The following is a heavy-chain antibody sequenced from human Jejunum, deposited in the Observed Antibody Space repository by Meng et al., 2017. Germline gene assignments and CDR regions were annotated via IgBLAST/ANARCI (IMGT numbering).Heavy chain of an antibody. CDR1: GYTFTSYG. V-gene: IGHV1-18*01. J-gene: IGHJ4*02. D-gene: IGHD2-21*02. CDR3: ARQYCGGDCYSREFDY. CDR2: ISAYNSNT. Sequence: ASVKVSCKTSGYTFTSYGINWVRQAPGQGREWMGWISAYNSNTNYAQKLQGRLTMTTDTSTSTAYMEVRGLRSDDTAVYYCARQYCGGDCYSREFDYWGQGTPVTVSS.